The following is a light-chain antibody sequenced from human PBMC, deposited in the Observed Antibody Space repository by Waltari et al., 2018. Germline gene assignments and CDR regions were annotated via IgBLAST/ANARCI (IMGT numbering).Light chain of an antibody. CDR3: QQRANWPLT. CDR1: QSVTRY. Sequence: EIVLTQSPGTLSLSPGERATLSCRASQSVTRYLAWYQQKPGLAPRLLIYDTSNRATSSPARFIGSGSGTDFSLTITSLESEDFAVYYCQQRANWPLTFGGGTKVEIK. CDR2: DTS. J-gene: IGKJ4*01. V-gene: IGKV3-11*01.